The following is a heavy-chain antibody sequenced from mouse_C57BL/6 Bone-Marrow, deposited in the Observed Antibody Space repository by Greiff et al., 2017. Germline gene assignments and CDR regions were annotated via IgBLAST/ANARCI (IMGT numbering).Heavy chain of an antibody. D-gene: IGHD1-1*01. CDR1: GFNIKDDY. Sequence: VQLKQSGAELVRPGASVKLSCTASGFNIKDDYMHWVKQRPEQGLEWIGWIDPENGDTEYASKFQGKATITADTSSNTAYLQLSSLTSEDTAVYYCTPYYYGSSFHFDCWGQGTTLTVSS. CDR2: IDPENGDT. V-gene: IGHV14-4*01. J-gene: IGHJ2*01. CDR3: TPYYYGSSFHFDC.